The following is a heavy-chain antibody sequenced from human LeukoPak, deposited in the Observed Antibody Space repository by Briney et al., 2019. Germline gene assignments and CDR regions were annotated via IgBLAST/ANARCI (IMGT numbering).Heavy chain of an antibody. CDR3: ARDHLGSSSGVVEDYMDV. V-gene: IGHV1-46*01. Sequence: GASVKVSCKASGYTFTSYYMHWVRQAPGQGLEWMGIINPSGGSTSYAQKFHSRVTMHRDTSTSKVYMELSSLRSEDTAVYYCARDHLGSSSGVVEDYMDVWGKGTTVTVSS. D-gene: IGHD6-13*01. CDR2: INPSGGST. CDR1: GYTFTSYY. J-gene: IGHJ6*03.